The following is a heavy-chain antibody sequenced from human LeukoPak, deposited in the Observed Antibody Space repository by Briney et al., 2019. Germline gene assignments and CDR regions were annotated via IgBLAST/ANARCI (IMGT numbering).Heavy chain of an antibody. CDR3: ARDIAARRFDY. D-gene: IGHD6-6*01. CDR1: GFSFSSHG. Sequence: GGSLRLSCAASGFSFSSHGMHWTRQAPGKGLEWVAVIWYDGSDKYYADSVKGRFTISRDNSKNTLYLQMNSLRAEDTAVYYCARDIAARRFDYWGQGTLVTVSS. J-gene: IGHJ4*02. V-gene: IGHV3-33*01. CDR2: IWYDGSDK.